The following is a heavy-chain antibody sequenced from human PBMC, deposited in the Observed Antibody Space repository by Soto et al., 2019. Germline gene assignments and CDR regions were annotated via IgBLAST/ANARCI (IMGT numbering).Heavy chain of an antibody. J-gene: IGHJ6*02. Sequence: QVQLVQSGAEVKEPGDSVRVSCEASGYTFSAYYIHWVRQAPGQGLEWMGWINPKFGDTTYTQDFQGKVTMTRDMSISTVYMELSRLTSDDTAIYYCARNMDYYYGPGGGNGHSVWGQGTTVTVFS. CDR1: GYTFSAYY. CDR2: INPKFGDT. D-gene: IGHD3-10*01. CDR3: ARNMDYYYGPGGGNGHSV. V-gene: IGHV1-2*02.